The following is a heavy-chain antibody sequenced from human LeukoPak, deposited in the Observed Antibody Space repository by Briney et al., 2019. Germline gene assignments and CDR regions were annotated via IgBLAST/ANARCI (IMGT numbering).Heavy chain of an antibody. CDR2: INHSGST. Sequence: SETLSLTCAVYGGSFSGYYWSWIRQPPGKGLEWIGEINHSGSTNYNPSLKSRVTISVDTSKNQFSLKLSSVTAADTAVYYCARVRGGPWGQGTVVTVSS. J-gene: IGHJ5*02. D-gene: IGHD3-10*01. CDR1: GGSFSGYY. V-gene: IGHV4-34*01. CDR3: ARVRGGP.